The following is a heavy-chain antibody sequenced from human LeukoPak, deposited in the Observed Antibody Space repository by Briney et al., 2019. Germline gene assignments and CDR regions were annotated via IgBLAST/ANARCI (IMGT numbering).Heavy chain of an antibody. V-gene: IGHV1-58*01. CDR3: AADSAPNVYDFWSGYPSGYYMDV. CDR1: GFTFTSSA. J-gene: IGHJ6*03. D-gene: IGHD3-3*01. Sequence: SVKVSCKASGFTFTSSAVQWVRQARGQRLEWIGWIVVGSGNTNYAQKFQERVTITRDMSTSTAYMELSSLRSEDTAVYYCAADSAPNVYDFWSGYPSGYYMDVWGKGTTVTLSS. CDR2: IVVGSGNT.